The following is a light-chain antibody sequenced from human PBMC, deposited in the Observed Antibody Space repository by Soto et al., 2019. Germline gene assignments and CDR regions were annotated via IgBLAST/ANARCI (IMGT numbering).Light chain of an antibody. J-gene: IGKJ2*01. Sequence: EIVLTQSPGTLSLSPGERATLSCRASQSVSSSYLAWYQQKPGQAPRLLIYGASSRATGIPDRFSGSGSGTDFTLTISRVEPEVFAVYYWQQYGSSPLFGQGTKLEIK. V-gene: IGKV3-20*01. CDR1: QSVSSSY. CDR2: GAS. CDR3: QQYGSSPL.